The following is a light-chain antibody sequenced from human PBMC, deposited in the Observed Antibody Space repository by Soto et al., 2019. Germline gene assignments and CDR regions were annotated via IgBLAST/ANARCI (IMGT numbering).Light chain of an antibody. J-gene: IGLJ1*01. CDR2: EVS. CDR3: SLYTTSTTFV. CDR1: SSDVGSYNR. V-gene: IGLV2-18*01. Sequence: QSALTQPPSVSGSPGQSVTISCTGTSSDVGSYNRASWYQQSPGTAPKLMIYEVSNRPSGVSDRFSGSKSGNTASLTISGLQAEDEADYYCSLYTTSTTFVFGTGTKLTVL.